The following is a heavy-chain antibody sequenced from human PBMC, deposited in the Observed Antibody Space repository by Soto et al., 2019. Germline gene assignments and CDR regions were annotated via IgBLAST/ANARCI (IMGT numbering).Heavy chain of an antibody. CDR3: ARFIRRGVAYLFDY. CDR2: ISAYNGNT. J-gene: IGHJ4*02. CDR1: GYTFTSYG. Sequence: ASVKVSCKASGYTFTSYGISWVRQAPGQGLEWMGWISAYNGNTNYAQKLQGRVTMTTDTSTSTAHMELRSLRSDDTAVYYCARFIRRGVAYLFDYWGQGTLVTVSS. V-gene: IGHV1-18*01. D-gene: IGHD3-16*01.